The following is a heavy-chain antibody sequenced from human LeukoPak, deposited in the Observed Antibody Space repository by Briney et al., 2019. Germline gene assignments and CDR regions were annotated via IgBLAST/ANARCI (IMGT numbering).Heavy chain of an antibody. Sequence: PSETLSLTCAVYGGSFSGYYWSWIRQPPGKGLGWIGEINHSGSTNYNPSLKSRVTISVDTSKNQFSLKLSSVTAADTAVYYCARGPVRSSSGRWFDPWGQGTLVTVSS. CDR1: GGSFSGYY. CDR2: INHSGST. CDR3: ARGPVRSSSGRWFDP. D-gene: IGHD6-6*01. V-gene: IGHV4-34*01. J-gene: IGHJ5*02.